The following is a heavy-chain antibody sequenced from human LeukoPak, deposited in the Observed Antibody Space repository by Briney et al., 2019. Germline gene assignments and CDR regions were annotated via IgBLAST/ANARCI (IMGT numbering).Heavy chain of an antibody. CDR1: GFTFSSYF. V-gene: IGHV3-21*01. CDR2: ISTLSTYT. CDR3: ARDGPYSDSWSGPFAFDM. Sequence: GGSLRLSCAASGFTFSSYFMNWVRKAPGKGLEWVSSISTLSTYTHYADSVKGRLPISRDNTKNSLYLHMNNLRPEDTAVYYCARDGPYSDSWSGPFAFDMWGQGTMVIVSS. J-gene: IGHJ3*02. D-gene: IGHD3-3*01.